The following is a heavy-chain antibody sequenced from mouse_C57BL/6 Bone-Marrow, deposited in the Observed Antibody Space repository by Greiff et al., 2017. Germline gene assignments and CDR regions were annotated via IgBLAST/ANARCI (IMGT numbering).Heavy chain of an antibody. D-gene: IGHD2-3*01. V-gene: IGHV1-55*01. J-gene: IGHJ2*01. CDR3: ARYEGPFDY. CDR2: IYPGSGST. Sequence: QVQLQQPGAELVKPGASVKMSCKASGYTFTSYWITWVKQRPGQGLEWIGDIYPGSGSTNYNEKFKGKATLTVDKSSSTAYMQLSSLTSEDSAVYYCARYEGPFDYWGQGTTVTVSA. CDR1: GYTFTSYW.